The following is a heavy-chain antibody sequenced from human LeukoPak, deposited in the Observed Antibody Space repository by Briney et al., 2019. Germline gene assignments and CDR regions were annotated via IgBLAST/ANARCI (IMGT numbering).Heavy chain of an antibody. J-gene: IGHJ4*02. V-gene: IGHV3-21*01. D-gene: IGHD4-17*01. CDR1: GFTFSSYS. CDR3: ARGGTTVTEDDY. CDR2: ISSSSSYI. Sequence: GGSLRLSCAASGFTFSSYSMNWVRQAPGKGLEWVSSISSSSSYIYYADSVKGRFTISRDNAKNSLYLHMNSLRAEDTAVYYCARGGTTVTEDDYWGQGTLVTVSS.